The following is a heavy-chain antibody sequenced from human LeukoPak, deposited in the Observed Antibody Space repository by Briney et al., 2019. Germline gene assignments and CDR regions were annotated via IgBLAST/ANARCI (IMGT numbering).Heavy chain of an antibody. CDR1: GGTFSSYA. CDR2: IIPIFGTA. J-gene: IGHJ6*04. D-gene: IGHD1-1*01. Sequence: ASVKVSCKASGGTFSSYAISWVRQAPGQGLEWVGGIIPIFGTANYAQKFQGRVTITADKSTSTAYMELSSLRSEDTAVYYCARDVSNWNDEDYYYGMDVWGKGTTVTVSS. V-gene: IGHV1-69*06. CDR3: ARDVSNWNDEDYYYGMDV.